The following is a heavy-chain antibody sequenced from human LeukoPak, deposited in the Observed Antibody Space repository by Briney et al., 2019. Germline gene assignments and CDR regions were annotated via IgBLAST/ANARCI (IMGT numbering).Heavy chain of an antibody. D-gene: IGHD4-11*01. CDR2: TWYDGTNK. J-gene: IGHJ4*02. CDR3: ARDSNYGSFDY. CDR1: GFTFSGYS. Sequence: PGRSLRLSCAASGFTFSGYSMHWVRQAPGKGLEWVAVTWYDGTNKFYVDSVTGRFTISSDNSKNTLFLQMNSLRAEDTAVYYCARDSNYGSFDYWGQRTLVTVSS. V-gene: IGHV3-33*01.